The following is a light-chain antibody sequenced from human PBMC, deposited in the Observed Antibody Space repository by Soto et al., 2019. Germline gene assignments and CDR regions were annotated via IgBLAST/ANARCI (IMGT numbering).Light chain of an antibody. J-gene: IGLJ3*02. CDR2: STN. CDR1: SGSVSTTYS. Sequence: QTVVTQEPSFSVSPGGTVTLTCGLTSGSVSTTYSPSWYQQTPGQAPRTLIYSTNTRSSGVTDRFSGSILGDKAALTITGAQADDESDYYCVLYMGSGISVFGGGTKLTVL. CDR3: VLYMGSGISV. V-gene: IGLV8-61*01.